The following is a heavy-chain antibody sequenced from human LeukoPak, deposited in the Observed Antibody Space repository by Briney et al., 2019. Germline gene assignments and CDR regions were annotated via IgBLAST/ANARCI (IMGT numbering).Heavy chain of an antibody. CDR2: ISAYNGET. J-gene: IGHJ5*02. D-gene: IGHD5-18*01. V-gene: IGHV1-18*01. Sequence: ASVKVSCKASGYTFTNYGITWVRQAPGQGLEWMGWISAYNGETNYAQKFQGRVTMTRDTSTSTVYMELSSLRSEDTAVYYCAREAPGYSYGNPTWFDPWGQGTLVIVSS. CDR1: GYTFTNYG. CDR3: AREAPGYSYGNPTWFDP.